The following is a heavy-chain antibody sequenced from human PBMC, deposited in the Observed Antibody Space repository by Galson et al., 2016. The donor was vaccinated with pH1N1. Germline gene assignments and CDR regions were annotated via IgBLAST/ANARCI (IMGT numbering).Heavy chain of an antibody. CDR2: IIPIFNTA. J-gene: IGHJ2*01. CDR1: GGTFGSFG. V-gene: IGHV1-69*13. CDR3: AREDYYDTDLSDWYFDL. D-gene: IGHD3-22*01. Sequence: SVKVSCKASGGTFGSFGINWVRQAPGQGLEWMGGIIPIFNTAKYARNFQGRVTITADESTTTAYMELSSLRSDDTAVYSCAREDYYDTDLSDWYFDLWGRGTLLTVSS.